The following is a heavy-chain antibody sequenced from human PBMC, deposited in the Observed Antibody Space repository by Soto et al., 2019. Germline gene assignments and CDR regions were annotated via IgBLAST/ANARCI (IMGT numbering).Heavy chain of an antibody. CDR2: INHSGST. CDR3: ARVPYDYIWGSYRYTFDY. D-gene: IGHD3-16*02. V-gene: IGHV4-34*01. Sequence: SETLSLTCAVYGGSFSGYYWSWIRQPPGKGLEWIGEINHSGSTNYNPSLKSRVTISVDTSKNQFSLKLSSVTAADTAVYYCARVPYDYIWGSYRYTFDYWGQSTLVTVSS. CDR1: GGSFSGYY. J-gene: IGHJ4*02.